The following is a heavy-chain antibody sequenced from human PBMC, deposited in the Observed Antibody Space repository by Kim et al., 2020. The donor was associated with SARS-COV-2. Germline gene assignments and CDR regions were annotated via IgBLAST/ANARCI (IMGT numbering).Heavy chain of an antibody. J-gene: IGHJ5*02. D-gene: IGHD3-22*01. V-gene: IGHV3-21*01. CDR3: ARDATYYYDSSGA. Sequence: GGSLRLSCAASGFTFSSYSMNWVRQAPGKGLEWVSSISSSSSYIYYADSVKGRFTISRDNAKNSLYLQMNSLRAEDTAVYYCARDATYYYDSSGAWGQGTRVTVSS. CDR1: GFTFSSYS. CDR2: ISSSSSYI.